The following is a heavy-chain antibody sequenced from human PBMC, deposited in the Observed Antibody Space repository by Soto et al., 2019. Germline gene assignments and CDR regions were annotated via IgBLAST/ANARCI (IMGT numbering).Heavy chain of an antibody. Sequence: PACSLRIGCASSGVRVKNAGISWVRKAPGKGREGVGRIQSNTDGGTTDSAAPVKGRFTISRADSKNTLYLQMNSLKTEDTAVYYCTTDYYCSSTSCYPYFDYWGQGTLVTVSS. D-gene: IGHD2-2*01. V-gene: IGHV3-15*01. CDR3: TTDYYCSSTSCYPYFDY. J-gene: IGHJ4*02. CDR2: IQSNTDGGTT. CDR1: GVRVKNAG.